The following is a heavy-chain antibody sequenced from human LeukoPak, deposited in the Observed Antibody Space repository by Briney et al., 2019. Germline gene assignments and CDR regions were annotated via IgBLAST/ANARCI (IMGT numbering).Heavy chain of an antibody. CDR2: IYPGDSDT. CDR3: AKILAIATAAYDAFDI. CDR1: GYSFTSYW. Sequence: PGESLKISCKGSGYSFTSYWIGWVRQMPGKGLEWMGIIYPGDSDTKYSPSLQGQVTISADKSISTAYLQWSSLKASDTAMYYCAKILAIATAAYDAFDIWGQGTMVTVSS. D-gene: IGHD6-13*01. J-gene: IGHJ3*02. V-gene: IGHV5-51*01.